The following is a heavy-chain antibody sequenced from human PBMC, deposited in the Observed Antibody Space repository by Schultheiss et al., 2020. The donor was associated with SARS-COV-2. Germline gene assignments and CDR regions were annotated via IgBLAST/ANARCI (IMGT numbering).Heavy chain of an antibody. Sequence: GESLKISCAASGFTFSSYRMNWVRQAPGKGLEWVSSISSSSSTIYYADSVKGRFTISRDNAKNSLYLQMNSLRDEDTAVYYCASEPFYDLRMDVWGQGTTVTVSS. J-gene: IGHJ6*02. CDR1: GFTFSSYR. V-gene: IGHV3-48*02. CDR2: ISSSSSTI. D-gene: IGHD5/OR15-5a*01. CDR3: ASEPFYDLRMDV.